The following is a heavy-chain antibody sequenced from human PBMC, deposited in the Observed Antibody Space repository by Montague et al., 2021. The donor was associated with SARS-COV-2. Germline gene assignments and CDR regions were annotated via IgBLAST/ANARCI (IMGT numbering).Heavy chain of an antibody. J-gene: IGHJ4*02. Sequence: SGKVSCEVSGYTLTELSMHWVRQAPGKGLEWMGGFDPEDGETIYSQKFQGRVTMTGDTSTDTAYMELSSLRSEDTALYYCATKAIAAAGTLGGYDYWGQGTLVTVSS. CDR3: ATKAIAAAGTLGGYDY. D-gene: IGHD6-13*01. CDR1: GYTLTELS. V-gene: IGHV1-24*01. CDR2: FDPEDGET.